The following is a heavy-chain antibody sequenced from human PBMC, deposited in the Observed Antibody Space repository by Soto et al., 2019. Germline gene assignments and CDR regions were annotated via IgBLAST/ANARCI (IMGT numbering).Heavy chain of an antibody. CDR2: IYPDDSEI. V-gene: IGHV5-51*01. J-gene: IGHJ4*02. CDR3: ARGGSYYDY. CDR1: GYSFVGYW. D-gene: IGHD1-26*01. Sequence: EVQLVQSGAELKKPGESLKISCKTSGYSFVGYWIGWVGQMPGKGLEWMGIIYPDDSEIRYSPSFRGQVTISADKSINTAYLQWNSLKASDTAMYFCARGGSYYDYWGQGTLVTVSP.